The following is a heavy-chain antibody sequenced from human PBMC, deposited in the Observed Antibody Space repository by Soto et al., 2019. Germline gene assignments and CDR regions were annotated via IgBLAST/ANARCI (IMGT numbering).Heavy chain of an antibody. V-gene: IGHV1-18*01. CDR1: GYTFTTYD. Sequence: QVQLVQSGGEVKKPGASVKVSCKASGYTFTTYDLSWVRQAPGQGLVWMGWISAYNGNTNYAQNLQGRVTMTTDTSTSTAYMELRSLRSDDTAVYYCARVIGYYYHMDVWGQGTTVTVSS. D-gene: IGHD3-22*01. J-gene: IGHJ6*02. CDR2: ISAYNGNT. CDR3: ARVIGYYYHMDV.